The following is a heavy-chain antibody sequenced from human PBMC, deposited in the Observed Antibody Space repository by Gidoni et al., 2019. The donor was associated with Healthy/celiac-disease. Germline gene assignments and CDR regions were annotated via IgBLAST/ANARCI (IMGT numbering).Heavy chain of an antibody. CDR3: AITGSGEFDY. CDR2: IYWNDDK. D-gene: IGHD3-10*01. CDR1: GFSLSTSGVG. Sequence: QITLKETGPTLVKPTQTLTLTCTFAGFSLSTSGVGVGWIRQPPGEALEWLGIIYWNDDKRYSPSLKSRLTITKDTSKNQVVLTMTNMDPVDTATYYCAITGSGEFDYWGQGTLVTVSS. J-gene: IGHJ4*02. V-gene: IGHV2-5*01.